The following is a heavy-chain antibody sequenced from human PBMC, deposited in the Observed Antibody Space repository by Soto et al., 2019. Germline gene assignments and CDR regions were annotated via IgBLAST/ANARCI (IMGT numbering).Heavy chain of an antibody. Sequence: GSLRLSWAASGFTFSSYAMHWVRQAPGKGLEWVAVISYDGSNKYYADSGKGRFTISRDNSKNTLYLQMNSLRAEDTAVYYCARDGSSSYYYYYGMDVWGQGTTVTAP. CDR2: ISYDGSNK. J-gene: IGHJ6*02. CDR1: GFTFSSYA. CDR3: ARDGSSSYYYYYGMDV. D-gene: IGHD6-6*01. V-gene: IGHV3-30-3*01.